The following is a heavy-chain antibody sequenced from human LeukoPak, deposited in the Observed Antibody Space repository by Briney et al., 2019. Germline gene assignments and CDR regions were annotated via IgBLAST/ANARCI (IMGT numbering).Heavy chain of an antibody. V-gene: IGHV1-69*02. CDR2: IIPILGIA. CDR1: GGTFTSYT. Sequence: ASVKVSCKASGGTFTSYTISWVRQAPGQGLEWMGRIIPILGIANYAQKFQGRVTITADKSTSTAYMELSSLRSEDTAVYYCAGRHARRGFDDYWGQGTLVTVSS. D-gene: IGHD3-16*01. CDR3: AGRHARRGFDDY. J-gene: IGHJ4*02.